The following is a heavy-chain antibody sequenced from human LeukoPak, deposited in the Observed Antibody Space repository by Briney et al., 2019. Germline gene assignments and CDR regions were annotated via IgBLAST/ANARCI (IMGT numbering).Heavy chain of an antibody. D-gene: IGHD3-10*01. CDR2: IYSGGST. V-gene: IGHV3-53*01. Sequence: GGSLRLSCAASGFTVSSNYMSWVRQAPGKGLEWVSVIYSGGSTYYADSVKGRFTISRDNAKNSLYLQMNSLRDEDTAVHYCARDTLLWFGELLQAYYYYGMDVWGQGTTVTVSS. J-gene: IGHJ6*02. CDR1: GFTVSSNY. CDR3: ARDTLLWFGELLQAYYYYGMDV.